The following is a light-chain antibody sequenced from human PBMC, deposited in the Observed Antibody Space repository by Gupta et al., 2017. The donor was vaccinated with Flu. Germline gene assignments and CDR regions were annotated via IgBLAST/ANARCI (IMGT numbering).Light chain of an antibody. CDR2: TNT. CDR3: AAWDDSLNGSV. Sequence: QSVVTQPPSASGTPGQRVIISCSGSNSNIGSNTVNWYQQLPGTAPRLLIYTNTRRPSGVPDRFSGSKSGTSASLAISGLQAEDEADYYCAAWDDSLNGSVFGGGTKLTVL. J-gene: IGLJ3*02. V-gene: IGLV1-44*01. CDR1: NSNIGSNT.